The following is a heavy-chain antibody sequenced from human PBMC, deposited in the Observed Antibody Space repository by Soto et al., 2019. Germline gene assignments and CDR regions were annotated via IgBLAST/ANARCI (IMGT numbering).Heavy chain of an antibody. CDR2: ISPYNGNT. CDR1: GYTFTSYG. CDR3: ARRVGDYYYGMDV. V-gene: IGHV1-18*01. Sequence: QVQLVQSGAEVKKPGASVKVSCKASGYTFTSYGISWVRQAPGQGLEWMGWISPYNGNTNYAQNPQGRVTMTTPTSTRIAYMELRSLRSDDTGVYYCARRVGDYYYGMDVWGQGTTVTVSS. J-gene: IGHJ6*02. D-gene: IGHD2-15*01.